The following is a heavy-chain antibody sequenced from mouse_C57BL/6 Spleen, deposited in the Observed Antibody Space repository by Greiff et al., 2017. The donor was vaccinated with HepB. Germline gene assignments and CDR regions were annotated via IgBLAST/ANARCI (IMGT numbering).Heavy chain of an antibody. D-gene: IGHD2-4*01. Sequence: EVQVVESGEGLVKPGGSLKLSCAASGFTFSSYAMSWVRQTPEKRLEWVAYISSGGDYIYYADTVKGRFTISRDNARNTLYLQMSSLKSEDTAMYYCTRDGIYYDPYYAMDYWGQGTSVTVSS. CDR3: TRDGIYYDPYYAMDY. CDR1: GFTFSSYA. V-gene: IGHV5-9-1*02. CDR2: ISSGGDYI. J-gene: IGHJ4*01.